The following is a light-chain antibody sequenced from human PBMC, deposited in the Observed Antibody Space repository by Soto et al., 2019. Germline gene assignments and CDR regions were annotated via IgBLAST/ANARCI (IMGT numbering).Light chain of an antibody. CDR2: AAS. J-gene: IGKJ2*01. V-gene: IGKV3-20*01. CDR1: QSVSSRH. CDR3: QQYDSSLYT. Sequence: EMVLTQSPGTLSLSPGERATLSCRASQSVSSRHLAWYQQKPGQAPRLLIYAASSRATGIPDRFSGSGSGTDFTLTISRLQPEDFAVYYCQQYDSSLYTFGKGTKLESK.